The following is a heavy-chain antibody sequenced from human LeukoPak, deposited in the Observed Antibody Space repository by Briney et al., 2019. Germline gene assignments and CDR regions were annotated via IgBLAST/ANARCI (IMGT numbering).Heavy chain of an antibody. CDR3: ARTYDTSGLFYAFDI. Sequence: GRSLRLSCAASGXTFSTYAMHWVRQAPGKGQEWVAVISYDGSNKYYADSVKGRFTVSRDNSENTLYLQMNSLRAEDTAVYYCARTYDTSGLFYAFDIWGQGTMITVSS. D-gene: IGHD3-22*01. J-gene: IGHJ3*02. V-gene: IGHV3-30-3*01. CDR2: ISYDGSNK. CDR1: GXTFSTYA.